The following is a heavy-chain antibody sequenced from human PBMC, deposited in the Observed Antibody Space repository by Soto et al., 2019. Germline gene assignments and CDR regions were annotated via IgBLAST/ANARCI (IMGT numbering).Heavy chain of an antibody. J-gene: IGHJ4*02. V-gene: IGHV1-69*13. CDR2: IIPIFGTA. CDR3: SRLRGCSSTSCYAGAPFDY. D-gene: IGHD2-2*01. Sequence: SVKVSCKDSGGTFSSYAISWVRQAPGQGLERMGGIIPIFGTANYAQKFQGRVTITADESTSTASMELSSLRTEDTAVYYCSRLRGCSSTSCYAGAPFDYWGQGTLVTVSS. CDR1: GGTFSSYA.